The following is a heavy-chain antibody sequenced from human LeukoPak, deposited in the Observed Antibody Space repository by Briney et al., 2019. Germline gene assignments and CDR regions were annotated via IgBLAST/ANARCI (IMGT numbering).Heavy chain of an antibody. D-gene: IGHD3-3*01. J-gene: IGHJ4*02. CDR2: ISGSGGST. CDR1: GFTFSSYA. CDR3: AKDRYDFWSGYFPGTYYFDY. V-gene: IGHV3-23*01. Sequence: GGSLRLSCAASGFTFSSYAMSWVRQAPGKGLEWVSAISGSGGSTYYADSVKGRFTISRDNSKNTLYLQMNSLRAEDTAVYYCAKDRYDFWSGYFPGTYYFDYWGQGTLVTVSS.